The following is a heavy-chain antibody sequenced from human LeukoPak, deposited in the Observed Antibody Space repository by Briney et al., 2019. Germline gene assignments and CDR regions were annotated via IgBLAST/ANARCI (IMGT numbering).Heavy chain of an antibody. D-gene: IGHD6-13*01. Sequence: GGSLRLSCVASGFTFSSYEMNWVRQAPGKGLEWVPSISSSSSYIYYADSVKGRFTISRDNAKNSLYLQMNSLRAEDTAVYYCASLYSSSWYYWGQGTLVTVSS. CDR2: ISSSSSYI. CDR1: GFTFSSYE. CDR3: ASLYSSSWYY. V-gene: IGHV3-21*01. J-gene: IGHJ4*02.